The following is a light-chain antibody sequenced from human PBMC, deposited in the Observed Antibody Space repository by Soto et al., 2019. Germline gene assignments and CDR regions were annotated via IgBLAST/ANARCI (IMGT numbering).Light chain of an antibody. CDR2: GAS. CDR3: QQYNNWPWT. V-gene: IGKV3-15*01. Sequence: EMVMTQSPATLSVSPGGRATLSCRASQSISYTLAWYQQKPGQAPRLLIHGASTRATGFPARFSGSGSGTDFTLTISSLQSEDFAVYYCQQYNNWPWTFGQGTKVDIK. J-gene: IGKJ1*01. CDR1: QSISYT.